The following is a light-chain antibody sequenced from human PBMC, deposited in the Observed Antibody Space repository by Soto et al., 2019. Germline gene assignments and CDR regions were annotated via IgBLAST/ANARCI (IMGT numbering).Light chain of an antibody. CDR3: QQRTNWTPLT. Sequence: EIVLTQSPGTLSLSPGESATLSFRPSQSVSNNYLAWYQQKPGQAPRLLIYNAFNRATGIPARFSGSGSGTEFTLTISSLEPEDFAVYYCQQRTNWTPLTFGGGTKVDI. J-gene: IGKJ4*01. CDR1: QSVSNNY. CDR2: NAF. V-gene: IGKV3-11*01.